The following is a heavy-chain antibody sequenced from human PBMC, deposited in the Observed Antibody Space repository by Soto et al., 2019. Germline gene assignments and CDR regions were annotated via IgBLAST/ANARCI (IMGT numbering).Heavy chain of an antibody. J-gene: IGHJ4*02. Sequence: QLRLQESGSGLVKHSQTLSLTCTVSGGSLSSGSFSWGWIRQPPGQGLEWIGYINYSGNTYYNPSLRGRVTISRDMSTNQFSLKLGSGTAADTAVYYCARGGGSTDYVANYYFDYWGRGTLVTVSS. CDR3: ARGGGSTDYVANYYFDY. CDR1: GGSLSSGSFS. CDR2: INYSGNT. D-gene: IGHD4-17*01. V-gene: IGHV4-30-2*01.